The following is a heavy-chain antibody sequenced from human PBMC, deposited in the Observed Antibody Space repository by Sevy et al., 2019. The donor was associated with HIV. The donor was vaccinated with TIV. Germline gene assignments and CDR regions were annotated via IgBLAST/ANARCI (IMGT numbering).Heavy chain of an antibody. CDR3: ARTGVVVPAALNNWFDP. Sequence: SETLSLTCTVSGGSISSGGYYWSWIRQHPGKGLEWIGYICYSGSTYYNPSLKSRVTISVDTSKNQFSLKLSSVTAADTAVYYCARTGVVVPAALNNWFDPWGQGTLVTVSS. J-gene: IGHJ5*02. D-gene: IGHD2-2*01. CDR2: ICYSGST. CDR1: GGSISSGGYY. V-gene: IGHV4-31*03.